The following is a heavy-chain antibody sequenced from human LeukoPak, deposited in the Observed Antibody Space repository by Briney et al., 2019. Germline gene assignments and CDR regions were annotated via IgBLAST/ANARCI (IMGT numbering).Heavy chain of an antibody. J-gene: IGHJ4*02. Sequence: GGSLRLSCAASGFTFSNYWMSWVRQAPGKGLEWVANIKQDGSEKDYVDSVKGRFTISRDNAKNSLYLQMNSLRAEDTAVYYCARDQFPGYYYGSGSFDYWGQGTLVTVSS. D-gene: IGHD3-10*01. V-gene: IGHV3-7*01. CDR1: GFTFSNYW. CDR2: IKQDGSEK. CDR3: ARDQFPGYYYGSGSFDY.